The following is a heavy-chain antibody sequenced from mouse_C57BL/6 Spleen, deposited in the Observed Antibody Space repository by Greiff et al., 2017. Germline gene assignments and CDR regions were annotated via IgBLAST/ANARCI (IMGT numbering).Heavy chain of an antibody. CDR1: GYTFTDYN. D-gene: IGHD4-1*01. CDR3: ARTGTAAGFAY. J-gene: IGHJ3*01. V-gene: IGHV1-22*01. CDR2: INPNNGGT. Sequence: VQLQQSGPALVKPGASVKMSCKASGYTFTDYNMHWVKQSHGKSLECIGYINPNNGGTSYNQQIKGKATLTVNTSSRTAYMELHSLTSEDTAVYYCARTGTAAGFAYGGQGTLVTVSA.